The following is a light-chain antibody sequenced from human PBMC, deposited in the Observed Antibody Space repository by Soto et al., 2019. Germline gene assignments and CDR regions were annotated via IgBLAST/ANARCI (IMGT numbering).Light chain of an antibody. J-gene: IGLJ1*01. CDR1: SSDVGSYNL. CDR3: CSYAGSKV. Sequence: QAVVTQPASVSGSPGQSITISCTGTSSDVGSYNLVSWYQQHPGKAPKLMIYEGSKRPSGVSNRFSGSKSGNTASLTISGLQAEDEADYYCCSYAGSKVFGTGTKLTVL. V-gene: IGLV2-23*01. CDR2: EGS.